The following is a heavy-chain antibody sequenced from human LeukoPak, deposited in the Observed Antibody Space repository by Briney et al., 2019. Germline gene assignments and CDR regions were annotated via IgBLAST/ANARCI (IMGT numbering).Heavy chain of an antibody. J-gene: IGHJ4*02. Sequence: ASVKVSCKASGYTFTSYYMHWVRQAPGQGLEWMGIINPSGGSTSYAQKFQGRVTMTRDMSTSTVYMELSSLRSVDTAVYYCARDRYCSSTSCFRFDYWGQGTLATVSS. CDR1: GYTFTSYY. CDR2: INPSGGST. V-gene: IGHV1-46*01. D-gene: IGHD2-2*01. CDR3: ARDRYCSSTSCFRFDY.